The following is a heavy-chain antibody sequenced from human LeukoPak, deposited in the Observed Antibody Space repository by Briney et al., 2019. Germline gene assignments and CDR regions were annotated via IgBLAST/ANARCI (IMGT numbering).Heavy chain of an antibody. V-gene: IGHV4-39*01. D-gene: IGHD1-26*01. J-gene: IGHJ5*02. CDR3: ARGPVGVGARNRFDP. CDR1: GGSISSSSYY. Sequence: SSDTLSLTCTVSGGSISSSSYYWGWIRQPPGKGLEWIGSIYYSGSTYYNPSLKSRVTISVDTSKNQFSLKLSSVTAADTAVYYCARGPVGVGARNRFDPWGQGTLVTVSS. CDR2: IYYSGST.